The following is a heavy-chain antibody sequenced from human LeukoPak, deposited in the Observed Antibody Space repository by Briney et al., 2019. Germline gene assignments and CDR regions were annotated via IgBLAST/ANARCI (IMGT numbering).Heavy chain of an antibody. J-gene: IGHJ6*02. CDR2: IYYSGST. V-gene: IGHV4-59*01. CDR3: ARDHSTYGMDV. CDR1: GGSISSYY. Sequence: SETLSLTCTVSGGSISSYYWSWIRQPPGKGLEWIGYIYYSGSTNYNPSLKSRVTISADTSKNQFSLKLSSVTAADTAVYYCARDHSTYGMDVWGQGTTVTVSS.